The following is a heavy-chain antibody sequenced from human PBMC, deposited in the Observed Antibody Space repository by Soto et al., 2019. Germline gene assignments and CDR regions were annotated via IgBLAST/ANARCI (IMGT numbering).Heavy chain of an antibody. V-gene: IGHV3-74*01. CDR3: VRTSLVEAVATWEDF. D-gene: IGHD2-15*01. Sequence: EVQLVESGGGLVQPGESLRLSCAASGFTFSDYWMHWVRQAPGKGLVWVSRIDSDGSRITYADFVKGRFTISRDNAKNTVYLHMNSLTAEDTAVYYCVRTSLVEAVATWEDFWGQGTLVTVSS. J-gene: IGHJ4*02. CDR1: GFTFSDYW. CDR2: IDSDGSRI.